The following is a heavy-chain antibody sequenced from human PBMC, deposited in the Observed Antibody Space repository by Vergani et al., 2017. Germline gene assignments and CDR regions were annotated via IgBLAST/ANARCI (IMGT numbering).Heavy chain of an antibody. CDR1: GFTFSSYS. CDR3: AKGPYDSSGYYYADY. J-gene: IGHJ4*02. CDR2: ISSSSSYI. Sequence: EVQLVESGGGLVKPGGSLRLSCAASGFTFSSYSMNWVRQAPGKGLEWVSSISSSSSYIYYADSVKGRFTISRDNAKNSLYLQMNSLRAEDTAVYYCAKGPYDSSGYYYADYWGQGTLVTVSS. V-gene: IGHV3-21*01. D-gene: IGHD3-22*01.